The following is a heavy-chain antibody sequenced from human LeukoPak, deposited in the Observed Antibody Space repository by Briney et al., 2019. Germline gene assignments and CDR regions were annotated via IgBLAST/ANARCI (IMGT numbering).Heavy chain of an antibody. CDR3: ATDYYDSSGYYTGSY. J-gene: IGHJ4*02. D-gene: IGHD3-22*01. Sequence: GGSLRLSCAASGFTFSSYNMNWVRQALGKGLEWVSYISSSSSTIYYANSVKGRFTISRDNAKNSLYLQMNSLRAEDTAVYHCATDYYDSSGYYTGSYWGQGTLVTVSS. CDR2: ISSSSSTI. CDR1: GFTFSSYN. V-gene: IGHV3-48*01.